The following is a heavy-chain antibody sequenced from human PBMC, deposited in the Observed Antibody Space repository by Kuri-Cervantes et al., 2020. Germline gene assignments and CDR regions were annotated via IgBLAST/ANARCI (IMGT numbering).Heavy chain of an antibody. Sequence: GSLRLSCAVYGGSFSGYYWSWIRQPPGKGLEWIGEISHSGSTNYNPSLKSRVTISVDMSTNQFSLKLKSLTPADTAVYYCAREGVVGVYYYYGMDVWGQGTTVTVSS. D-gene: IGHD1-26*01. V-gene: IGHV4-34*01. J-gene: IGHJ6*02. CDR1: GGSFSGYY. CDR2: ISHSGST. CDR3: AREGVVGVYYYYGMDV.